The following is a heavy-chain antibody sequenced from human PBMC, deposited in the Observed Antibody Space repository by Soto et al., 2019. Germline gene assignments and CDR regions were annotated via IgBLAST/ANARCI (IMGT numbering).Heavy chain of an antibody. CDR2: IYSGGST. J-gene: IGHJ6*03. Sequence: GGSLRLSCAASGFTVSSNYMSWVRQAPGKGLEWVSIIYSGGSTYYADSVKGRFAISRDNSQNTLYLQMNSLRAEDTAVYYCWATSGSYSYYYYMDVWGKGTTVTVSS. CDR3: WATSGSYSYYYYMDV. V-gene: IGHV3-66*01. D-gene: IGHD3-10*01. CDR1: GFTVSSNY.